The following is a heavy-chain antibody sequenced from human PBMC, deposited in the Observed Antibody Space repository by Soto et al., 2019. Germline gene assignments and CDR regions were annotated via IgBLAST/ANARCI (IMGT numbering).Heavy chain of an antibody. CDR3: ARASYCSTTSCYNGGPYYCYYMDV. CDR1: GYTFTSYA. CDR2: INAGNGNT. D-gene: IGHD2-2*02. V-gene: IGHV1-3*01. J-gene: IGHJ6*03. Sequence: QVQLVQSGAEVKKPGASVKASCKASGYTFTSYAMHWVRQAPGQRLEWMGWINAGNGNTKYSQKFQGRVTTTRDTSASTAYMELSSLRSEDTAVYYCARASYCSTTSCYNGGPYYCYYMDVWGKGTTVTVSS.